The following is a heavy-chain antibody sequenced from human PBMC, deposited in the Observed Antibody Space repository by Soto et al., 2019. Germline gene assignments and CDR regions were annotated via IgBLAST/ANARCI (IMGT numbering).Heavy chain of an antibody. J-gene: IGHJ5*02. V-gene: IGHV4-31*03. CDR3: ARDLLLGLGWFDP. CDR1: GGSISSGGYY. CDR2: IYYSGST. Sequence: QVQLQESGPGLVKPSQTLSLTCTVSGGSISSGGYYWSWIRQHPGKGLEWIGYIYYSGSTYYNPSLQSRVTISVDTSKNQFSLKLSSVTAADTAVYYCARDLLLGLGWFDPWGQGTLVTVSS. D-gene: IGHD2-15*01.